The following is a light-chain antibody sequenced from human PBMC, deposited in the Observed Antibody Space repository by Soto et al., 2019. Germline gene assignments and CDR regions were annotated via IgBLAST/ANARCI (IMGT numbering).Light chain of an antibody. CDR2: DAS. V-gene: IGKV3-15*01. CDR3: QHGKT. J-gene: IGKJ1*01. CDR1: ENVYGN. Sequence: MKLSAVTLSVKTGEGASLSCRASENVYGNVAWYQQKPGQAPRLLIYDASTRATDIPARFSGSGSGTEFTLTISSLQSADFAVYFCQHGKTFGQRTNVAI.